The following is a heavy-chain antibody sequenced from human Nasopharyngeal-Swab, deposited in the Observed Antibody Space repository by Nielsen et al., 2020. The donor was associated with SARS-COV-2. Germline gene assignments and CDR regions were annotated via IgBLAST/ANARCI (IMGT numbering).Heavy chain of an antibody. CDR3: AKGRGSYYYYMDV. J-gene: IGHJ6*03. CDR2: ISPSGDST. D-gene: IGHD3-10*01. V-gene: IGHV3-23*01. Sequence: WIRQPPGKGLQWVPSISPSGDSTYNADSVKGRFTLLRDTSVNTLYLQMNSLRAEDTAVYYCAKGRGSYYYYMDVWGKGTTVTVSS.